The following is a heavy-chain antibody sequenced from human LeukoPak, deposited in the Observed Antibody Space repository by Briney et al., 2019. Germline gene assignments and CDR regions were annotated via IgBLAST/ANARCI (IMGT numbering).Heavy chain of an antibody. J-gene: IGHJ4*02. D-gene: IGHD3-10*01. CDR1: GFAFSSYS. Sequence: NSGGSLRLSCAASGFAFSSYSMNWVRQAPGKGLEWVSSISSSSSYIYYADSVKGRFTISRDNAKNSLYLQMNSLRAEDTAVYYCARGATMVRGVIMGLSYWGQGTLVTVSS. CDR2: ISSSSSYI. V-gene: IGHV3-21*01. CDR3: ARGATMVRGVIMGLSY.